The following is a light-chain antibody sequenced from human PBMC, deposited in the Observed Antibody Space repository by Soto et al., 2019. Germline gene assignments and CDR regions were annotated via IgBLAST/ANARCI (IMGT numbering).Light chain of an antibody. J-gene: IGKJ1*01. Sequence: EVVLTQAPFTLSLSPGERATLSCRASQSFRGLLAWYQQKPGQAPRLLIYDAYNRATGIPPRFSGSGSGTDFTLTISSLEPEDSAVYYCQQRHMWPITFGQGTKVDIK. V-gene: IGKV3-11*01. CDR3: QQRHMWPIT. CDR1: QSFRGL. CDR2: DAY.